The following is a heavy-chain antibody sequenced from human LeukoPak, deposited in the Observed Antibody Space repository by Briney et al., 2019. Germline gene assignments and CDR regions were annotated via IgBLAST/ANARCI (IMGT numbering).Heavy chain of an antibody. CDR2: ISLNSGGT. D-gene: IGHD3-16*01. Sequence: ASVKVSCKASGYMFTGYHMHWVRQAPGQGLEWMGWISLNSGGTSYAQTFEGRVTMTRDTSISTAYMELSRLRSADTAVYYCAKEGGGLDYWGQGTLVTVSS. CDR3: AKEGGGLDY. J-gene: IGHJ4*02. V-gene: IGHV1-2*02. CDR1: GYMFTGYH.